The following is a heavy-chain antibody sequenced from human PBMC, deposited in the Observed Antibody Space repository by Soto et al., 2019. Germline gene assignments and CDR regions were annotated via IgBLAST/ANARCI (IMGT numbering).Heavy chain of an antibody. CDR1: GGTFSSYA. CDR3: ARRGLRYFDWPSFDY. CDR2: IIPIFGTA. J-gene: IGHJ4*02. Sequence: ASVKVSCKASGGTFSSYAISWVRQAPGQGLEWMGGIIPIFGTANYAQKFQGRVTITADESTSTAYMELSSLRSEDTAVYYCARRGLRYFDWPSFDYWGQGTLVTVSS. D-gene: IGHD3-9*01. V-gene: IGHV1-69*13.